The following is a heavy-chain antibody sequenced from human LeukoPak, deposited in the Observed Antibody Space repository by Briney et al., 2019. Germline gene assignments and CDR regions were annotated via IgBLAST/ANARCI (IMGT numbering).Heavy chain of an antibody. CDR3: ARTNSKKAYYYYYMDV. D-gene: IGHD4-11*01. CDR1: GGSFSGYY. Sequence: SETLSLTCAAYGGSFSGYYWSWIRRPPGKGLEWIGEINHSGSTNYNPSLRSRVTISVDTSKNQFSLKLSSVTAADTAVYYCARTNSKKAYYYYYMDVWGKGTTVTVSS. V-gene: IGHV4-34*01. J-gene: IGHJ6*03. CDR2: INHSGST.